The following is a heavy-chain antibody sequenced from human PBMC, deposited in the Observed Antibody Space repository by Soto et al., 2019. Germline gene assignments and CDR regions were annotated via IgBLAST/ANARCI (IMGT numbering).Heavy chain of an antibody. V-gene: IGHV3-49*04. CDR1: GFTFGDYA. D-gene: IGHD3-3*01. CDR3: TVFGVVIIKGSNYYSGMDV. Sequence: GGSLRLSCTASGFTFGDYAMGWVRQAPGKGLEWVGFIRSKAYGGTTEYAASVKGRFTISRDDSKSIAYLQMNSLKTEDTAVYYCTVFGVVIIKGSNYYSGMDVWGQGTTVRVSS. J-gene: IGHJ6*02. CDR2: IRSKAYGGTT.